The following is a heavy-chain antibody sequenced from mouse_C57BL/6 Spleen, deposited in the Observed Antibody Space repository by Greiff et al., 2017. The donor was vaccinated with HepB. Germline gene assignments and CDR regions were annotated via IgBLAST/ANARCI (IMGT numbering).Heavy chain of an antibody. Sequence: VKLQESGPELVKPGASVKISCKASGYAFSSSWMNWVKQRPGKGLEWIGRIYPGDGDTNYNGKFKGKATLTADKSSSTAYMQLSSLTSEDSAVYFCARGDDYGFAYWGQGTLVTVSA. CDR1: GYAFSSSW. V-gene: IGHV1-82*01. CDR3: ARGDDYGFAY. J-gene: IGHJ3*01. CDR2: IYPGDGDT. D-gene: IGHD2-4*01.